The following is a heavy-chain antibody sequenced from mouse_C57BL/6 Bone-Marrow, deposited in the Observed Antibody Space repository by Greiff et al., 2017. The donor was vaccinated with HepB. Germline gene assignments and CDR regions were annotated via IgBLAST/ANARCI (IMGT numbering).Heavy chain of an antibody. Sequence: QVQLKQSGPGLVQPSQSLSITCTVSGFSLTSYGVHWVRQSPGKGLEWLGVIWSGGSTDYNAAFISRLSISKDNSKSQVFFKMNSLQADDTAIYYCAPTPLYGSSSDWYFDVWGTGTTVTVSS. CDR2: IWSGGST. V-gene: IGHV2-2*01. CDR1: GFSLTSYG. D-gene: IGHD1-1*01. CDR3: APTPLYGSSSDWYFDV. J-gene: IGHJ1*03.